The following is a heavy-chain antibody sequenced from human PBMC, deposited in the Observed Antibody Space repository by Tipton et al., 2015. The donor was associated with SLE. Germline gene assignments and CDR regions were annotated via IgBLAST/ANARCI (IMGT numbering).Heavy chain of an antibody. D-gene: IGHD3-3*01. CDR1: GGSFSGYY. V-gene: IGHV4-34*01. CDR3: ARVRPPLSIFGVVKGTDYYSMDV. J-gene: IGHJ6*03. CDR2: INHSGST. Sequence: TLSLTCVAYGGSFSGYYWSWIRQPPGKGLEWIGEINHSGSTNYNPSLKSRVTISVDTSKNQFSLKLSSVTAADTAVYYCARVRPPLSIFGVVKGTDYYSMDVWGKGTTVTVSS.